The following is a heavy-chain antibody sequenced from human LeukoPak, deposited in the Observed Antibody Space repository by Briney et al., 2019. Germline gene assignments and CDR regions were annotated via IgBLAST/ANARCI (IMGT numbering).Heavy chain of an antibody. CDR2: IYYSGST. Sequence: TSETLSLTCTVSGGSISSSSYDWGWIRQPPGKGLEWIGSIYYSGSTYYNPSLKSRVTISVDTSKNQFSLKLSSVTAGDPAVYYCARGHRELDTFEYWGQGTLVTVSS. J-gene: IGHJ4*02. V-gene: IGHV4-39*07. CDR1: GGSISSSSYD. CDR3: ARGHRELDTFEY. D-gene: IGHD1-26*01.